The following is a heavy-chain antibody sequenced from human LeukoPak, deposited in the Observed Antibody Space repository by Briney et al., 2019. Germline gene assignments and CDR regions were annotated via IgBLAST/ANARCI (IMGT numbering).Heavy chain of an antibody. J-gene: IGHJ6*03. Sequence: GGSLRVSCAASGFTFISYAMSWVRQALGKGLEWVSGILDSGYSTYYANSVKGRFTISRDNSNNTLYLQMNSLRAEDTAVYYCAKLGGHPLHNYYVGVWGKGTTVAVSS. CDR2: ILDSGYST. CDR1: GFTFISYA. D-gene: IGHD3-16*01. V-gene: IGHV3-23*01. CDR3: AKLGGHPLHNYYVGV.